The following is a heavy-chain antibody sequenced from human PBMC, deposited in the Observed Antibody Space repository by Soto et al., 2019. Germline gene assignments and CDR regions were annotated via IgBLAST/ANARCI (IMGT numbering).Heavy chain of an antibody. D-gene: IGHD3-16*01. CDR3: ARWGHPAVKAFDI. J-gene: IGHJ3*02. V-gene: IGHV4-59*02. CDR1: GASVNDYY. CDR2: IHYTGSR. Sequence: SETLSLTCTVSGASVNDYYWNWVRQPLGTGLEWIGFIHYTGSRIFNPSLQRRVTMSVDVSQNQFSLRLTSVTAADTAIYYCARWGHPAVKAFDIWGQGTTVTVSS.